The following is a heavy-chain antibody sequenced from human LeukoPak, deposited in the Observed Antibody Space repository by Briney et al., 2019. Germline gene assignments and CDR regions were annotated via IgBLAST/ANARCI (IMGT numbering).Heavy chain of an antibody. CDR3: AKDPLGGVAQADFDS. CDR2: ISYDGSNK. D-gene: IGHD5-12*01. V-gene: IGHV3-30*18. Sequence: PGRSLRLSCTASEFTSSSYGMHWVRQAPGKGLEWVAVISYDGSNKYYADSVKGRFTMSRDNSKNTLYLQMNSLRAEDTAVYYCAKDPLGGVAQADFDSWGQGTLVTLSS. CDR1: EFTSSSYG. J-gene: IGHJ4*02.